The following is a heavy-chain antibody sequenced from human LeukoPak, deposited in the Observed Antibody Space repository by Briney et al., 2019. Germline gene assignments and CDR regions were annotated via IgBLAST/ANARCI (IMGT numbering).Heavy chain of an antibody. D-gene: IGHD3-16*01. V-gene: IGHV4-59*04. Sequence: PSETLSLTCTASGFSISSYYWSWIRQPPGKGLEWIGYIYHSGSTYYNPSLMSRVTISVDRSKNQFSLKLSSVTAADTAVYYCAGGRLRIGSYFDYWGQGTLVTVSS. CDR3: AGGRLRIGSYFDY. CDR2: IYHSGST. J-gene: IGHJ4*02. CDR1: GFSISSYY.